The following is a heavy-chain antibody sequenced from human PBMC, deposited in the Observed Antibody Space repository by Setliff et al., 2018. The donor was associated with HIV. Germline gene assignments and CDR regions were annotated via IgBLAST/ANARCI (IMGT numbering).Heavy chain of an antibody. CDR1: GYSFSSYE. Sequence: PGGSLRLSCAGSGYSFSSYEMNWVRQGPGKGLEWVSYISSSGSSIYYADSVKGRFTISRDNAKNSLYLHMNGLRAEDTAVYYCARGDTGVYYYVYPDFWGQGTLVTVSS. V-gene: IGHV3-48*03. D-gene: IGHD3-22*01. CDR3: ARGDTGVYYYVYPDF. CDR2: ISSSGSSI. J-gene: IGHJ4*02.